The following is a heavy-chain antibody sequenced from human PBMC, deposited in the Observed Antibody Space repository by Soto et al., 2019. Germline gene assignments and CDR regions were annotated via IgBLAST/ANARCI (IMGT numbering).Heavy chain of an antibody. CDR3: AHSTGGSSGPEWYFDL. V-gene: IGHV2-5*02. Sequence: QITLKESGPPLVNPTQTLTLTCTFSGFSLSTSGVGVGWIRQPPGKALEWLALIYWDDDKRYSPSLKSRLTSTKDTSKNQVVLTMTNMDPVDTATYYCAHSTGGSSGPEWYFDLWGRGTLVTVSS. CDR1: GFSLSTSGVG. CDR2: IYWDDDK. D-gene: IGHD6-19*01. J-gene: IGHJ2*01.